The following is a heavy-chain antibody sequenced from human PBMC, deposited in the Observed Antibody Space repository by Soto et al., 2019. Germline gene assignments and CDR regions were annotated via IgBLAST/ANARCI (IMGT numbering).Heavy chain of an antibody. CDR1: GYTFTSYD. CDR3: ASQIGYSYGYGIDYFHY. CDR2: MNPNSGNT. J-gene: IGHJ4*02. Sequence: ASVKVSCKASGYTFTSYDINWVRQATGQGLEWMGWMNPNSGNTGYAQKFQGRVTMTRNTSISTIYMELSSLRSEDTAVYYCASQIGYSYGYGIDYFHYSGQATLVTVSS. V-gene: IGHV1-8*01. D-gene: IGHD5-18*01.